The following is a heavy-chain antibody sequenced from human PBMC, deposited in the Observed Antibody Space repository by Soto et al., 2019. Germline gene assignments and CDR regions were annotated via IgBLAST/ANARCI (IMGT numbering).Heavy chain of an antibody. CDR2: ISGSGSST. CDR3: AKDPAYSNCYGIDL. D-gene: IGHD4-4*01. CDR1: GLTFSLYA. J-gene: IGHJ6*01. Sequence: EVQLLESGGGLVQPGGSLRLSCAASGLTFSLYAMTWVRQAPGKGLEWVSAISGSGSSTYYADSVKGRFTTSRDNSKNTPFLQTATPRTEMTAVYYSAKDPAYSNCYGIDLWGQATKVTVPS. V-gene: IGHV3-23*01.